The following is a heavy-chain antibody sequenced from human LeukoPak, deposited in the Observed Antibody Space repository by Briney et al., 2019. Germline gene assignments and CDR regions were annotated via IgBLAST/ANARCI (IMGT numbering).Heavy chain of an antibody. CDR2: IWYDGSNK. D-gene: IGHD5-12*01. J-gene: IGHJ4*02. CDR1: GFTFSSYG. V-gene: IGHV3-33*01. Sequence: GGSLRLSCATSGFTFSSYGMHWVRQAPGKGLEWVAVIWYDGSNKYYADSVKGRFTISRDNSKNTLYLQMNSLRAEDTAVYYCARSPIVATYFDYWGQGTLVTVSS. CDR3: ARSPIVATYFDY.